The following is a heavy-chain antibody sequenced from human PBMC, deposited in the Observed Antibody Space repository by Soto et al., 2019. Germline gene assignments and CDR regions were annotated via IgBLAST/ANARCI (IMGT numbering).Heavy chain of an antibody. V-gene: IGHV4-31*03. J-gene: IGHJ5*02. CDR1: GGSISSGGYY. Sequence: QVQLQESGPGLVKPSQTLSLTCTVSGGSISSGGYYWSWIRQHPGEGLEWIGYIYYSGSTYYNPSLKSRVTISVDTSKNQFSLKLSSVTAADTAVYYCASTGQGSGYSYALGWFDPWGQGTLVTVSS. D-gene: IGHD5-18*01. CDR2: IYYSGST. CDR3: ASTGQGSGYSYALGWFDP.